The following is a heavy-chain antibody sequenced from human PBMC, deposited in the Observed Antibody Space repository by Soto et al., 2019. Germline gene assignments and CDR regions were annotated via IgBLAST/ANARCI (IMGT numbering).Heavy chain of an antibody. D-gene: IGHD5-12*01. CDR2: INSDGSSA. J-gene: IGHJ5*02. CDR3: ARDAFRGYDTGGWFDP. Sequence: VQLVESGGGLVQPGGSLRVSCAASGFTFSHYWMHWVRQAPGKGLVWVARINSDGSSANYADSVKGRFTVSRDNAETTLYLHMNSLRAEDTAVYYCARDAFRGYDTGGWFDPWGQGTLVTVSS. V-gene: IGHV3-74*01. CDR1: GFTFSHYW.